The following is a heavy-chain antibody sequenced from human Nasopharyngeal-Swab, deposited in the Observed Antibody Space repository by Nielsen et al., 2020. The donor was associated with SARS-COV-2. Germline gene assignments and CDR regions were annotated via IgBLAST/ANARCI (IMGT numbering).Heavy chain of an antibody. V-gene: IGHV3-21*01. J-gene: IGHJ6*02. Sequence: GASLPMSCAASGFTFSSYSMNWVRPAPAKGLEPVPSTSSSSSYIYYADSVKGRFTSSRDNAKNSLYLQMNSLRAEDTAVYSCARDPHVDTAMDPYYYYGMDVWGQGTTVTVSS. CDR2: TSSSSSYI. CDR3: ARDPHVDTAMDPYYYYGMDV. D-gene: IGHD5-18*01. CDR1: GFTFSSYS.